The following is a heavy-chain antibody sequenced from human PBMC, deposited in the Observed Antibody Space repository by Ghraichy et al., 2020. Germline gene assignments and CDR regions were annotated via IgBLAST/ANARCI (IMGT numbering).Heavy chain of an antibody. CDR1: GFTFSSYG. J-gene: IGHJ4*02. D-gene: IGHD3-22*01. Sequence: GGSLRLSCAASGFTFSSYGMQWVRQAPGKGLEWVAVVSSNGNTKYYADSVKGRFTVSRDNSKNTLYLQMSSLRVEDTAVYYCAKEVNSSGYYAYFDYWGQGALGTGSS. CDR3: AKEVNSSGYYAYFDY. V-gene: IGHV3-30*18. CDR2: VSSNGNTK.